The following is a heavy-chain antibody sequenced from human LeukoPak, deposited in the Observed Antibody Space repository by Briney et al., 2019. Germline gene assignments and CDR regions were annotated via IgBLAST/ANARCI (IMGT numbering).Heavy chain of an antibody. Sequence: GGSLRLSCAASGFTFSSSAMSWVRQAPGKGLEWVSNISGSGSGGSTYYADSVKGRFTISRDNSKNTLYLQMNSLRAEDTAVYYCATRDAAAGPRRPSVYWGQGTLVTVSS. CDR1: GFTFSSSA. CDR2: ISGSGSGGST. CDR3: ATRDAAAGPRRPSVY. J-gene: IGHJ4*02. V-gene: IGHV3-23*01. D-gene: IGHD6-13*01.